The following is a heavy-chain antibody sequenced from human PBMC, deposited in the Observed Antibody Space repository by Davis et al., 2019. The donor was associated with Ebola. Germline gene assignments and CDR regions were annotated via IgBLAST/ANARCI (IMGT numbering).Heavy chain of an antibody. J-gene: IGHJ4*02. V-gene: IGHV1-3*01. CDR2: INVAKGNT. CDR3: ARTFVGGWLFDY. D-gene: IGHD3-16*01. Sequence: ASVKVSCKASGYTFSTYAIHWLRKAPGQRLEWMGWINVAKGNTKYSQKFQGRVTMTRDTSAGTAYMEMNSLTSEDTAVYYCARTFVGGWLFDYWGQGTLVTVSS. CDR1: GYTFSTYA.